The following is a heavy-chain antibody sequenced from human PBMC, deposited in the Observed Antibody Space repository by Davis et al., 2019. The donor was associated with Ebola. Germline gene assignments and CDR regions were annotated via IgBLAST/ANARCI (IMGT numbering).Heavy chain of an antibody. Sequence: MPSETLSLTCAVYGGSFSGYYWSWIRQPPGKGLEWIGEINHSGSTNYNPSLKSRVTISVDTSRNQFSLKLNSVTAADTAVYYCASRRSGPGGWFDSWGQGTLVTVSS. CDR1: GGSFSGYY. CDR3: ASRRSGPGGWFDS. J-gene: IGHJ5*01. CDR2: INHSGST. V-gene: IGHV4-34*01.